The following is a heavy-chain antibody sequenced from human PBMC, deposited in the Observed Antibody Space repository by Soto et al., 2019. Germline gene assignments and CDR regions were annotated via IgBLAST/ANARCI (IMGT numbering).Heavy chain of an antibody. J-gene: IGHJ6*02. CDR2: MNSDGSST. D-gene: IGHD3-16*02. V-gene: IGHV3-74*01. Sequence: EVQLVESGGGLVQPGGSLRLSCAASGFTFSSYWMHWVRQAPGKGLVWVSRMNSDGSSTSYADSVKGRFTISRDNAKITLYLQMNRLGAEETAVYYCARVRITFGGVIVMFTDYGMAVWGQGTTVTVSS. CDR3: ARVRITFGGVIVMFTDYGMAV. CDR1: GFTFSSYW.